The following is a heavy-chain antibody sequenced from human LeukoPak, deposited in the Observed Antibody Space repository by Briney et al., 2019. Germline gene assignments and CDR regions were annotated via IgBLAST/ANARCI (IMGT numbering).Heavy chain of an antibody. D-gene: IGHD3-22*01. V-gene: IGHV4-30-4*01. Sequence: SQTLSLTCTVSGGSISSGDYYWSWIRQPPGTGLEWIGYIYYSGSTNYNPSLKSRVTISVDTSKNQFSLKLSSVTAADTAVYYCARVRASYYDSSGYPWYYYGMDVWGQGTTVTVSS. CDR3: ARVRASYYDSSGYPWYYYGMDV. J-gene: IGHJ6*02. CDR2: IYYSGST. CDR1: GGSISSGDYY.